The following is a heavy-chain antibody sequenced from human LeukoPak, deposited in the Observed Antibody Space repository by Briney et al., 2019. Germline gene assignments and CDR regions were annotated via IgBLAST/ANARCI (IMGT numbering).Heavy chain of an antibody. CDR3: ARPRRGVTYFDY. V-gene: IGHV4-59*12. CDR1: GGSISSYY. D-gene: IGHD2-21*02. Sequence: SETLSLTCTVSGGSISSYYWSWIRQPPGKGLEWIGYIYYSGSTNYNPSLKSRVTISVDTSKNQFSLKLSSVTAADTAVYYCARPRRGVTYFDYWGQGTLVTVSS. CDR2: IYYSGST. J-gene: IGHJ4*02.